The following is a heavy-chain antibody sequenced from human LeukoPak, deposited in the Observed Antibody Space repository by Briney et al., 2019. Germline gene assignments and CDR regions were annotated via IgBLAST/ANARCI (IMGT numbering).Heavy chain of an antibody. V-gene: IGHV1-69*04. Sequence: PVKVSCKASGYTFTSYAISWVRQAPGQGLEGMGRIIPILGIANYAQKFQGRVTITADKSTSTAYMELSSLRSEDTAVYYCARGAIAAAGTLFDPWGQGTLVTVSS. CDR2: IIPILGIA. J-gene: IGHJ5*02. CDR1: GYTFTSYA. CDR3: ARGAIAAAGTLFDP. D-gene: IGHD6-13*01.